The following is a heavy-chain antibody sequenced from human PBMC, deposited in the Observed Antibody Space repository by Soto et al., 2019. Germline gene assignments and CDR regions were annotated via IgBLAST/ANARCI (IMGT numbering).Heavy chain of an antibody. J-gene: IGHJ5*02. Sequence: QVQLVQSGAEVKKPGSSVKVSCKASGGTFSSYTISWVRQAPGQGLEWMGRIIPILGIANYAQKFQGRVPITADKSTSTAYMELSSLRSEDTAVYYCARGRSTENWVDPWGQGTLVTVSS. CDR1: GGTFSSYT. CDR3: ARGRSTENWVDP. CDR2: IIPILGIA. V-gene: IGHV1-69*02. D-gene: IGHD1-1*01.